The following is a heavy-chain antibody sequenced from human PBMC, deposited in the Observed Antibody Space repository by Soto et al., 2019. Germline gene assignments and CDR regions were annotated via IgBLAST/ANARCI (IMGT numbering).Heavy chain of an antibody. CDR1: GFSITTGGYY. CDR2: IYYSGTT. CDR3: ARDRSSSLDS. Sequence: SETLSLTCTVSGFSITTGGYYWNWIRQHPGKGLEWIGHIYYSGTTFYNPSLRSRFTIAIDTSKNQISLRVRSVTAAATDVYYCARDRSSSLDSWGQGALVTVSS. D-gene: IGHD2-2*01. J-gene: IGHJ4*02. V-gene: IGHV4-31*03.